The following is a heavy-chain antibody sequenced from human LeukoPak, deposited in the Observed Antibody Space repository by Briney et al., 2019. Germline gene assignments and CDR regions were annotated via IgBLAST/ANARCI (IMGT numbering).Heavy chain of an antibody. Sequence: GGSLRLSCTVSGITLSIAWMSWVRQAPGKGLEWVCRVKSQTDGGTTDYAAPVKGRFTISRDDSKNTLYLQMSSLKTEDTAVYYCTTDERAAMGHWGQGTLVTVSS. D-gene: IGHD6-13*01. CDR3: TTDERAAMGH. CDR2: VKSQTDGGTT. CDR1: GITLSIAW. V-gene: IGHV3-15*01. J-gene: IGHJ4*02.